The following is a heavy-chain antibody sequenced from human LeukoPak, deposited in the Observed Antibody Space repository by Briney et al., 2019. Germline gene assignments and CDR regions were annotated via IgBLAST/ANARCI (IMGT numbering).Heavy chain of an antibody. D-gene: IGHD1-26*01. Sequence: SGTLSLTCGVSGGSISGTNWWSWVRQPPGQGLEWIGELSLAGQTNYNPSLNGRVTMSLDKSSNQLSLHLTSVTAADTATYFCSRESGPFCPFGYWGQGTLVIVSS. J-gene: IGHJ4*02. CDR2: LSLAGQT. V-gene: IGHV4-4*02. CDR3: SRESGPFCPFGY. CDR1: GGSISGTNW.